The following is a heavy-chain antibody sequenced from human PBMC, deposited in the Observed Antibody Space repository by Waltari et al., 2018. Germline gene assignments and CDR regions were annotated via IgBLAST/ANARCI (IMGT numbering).Heavy chain of an antibody. D-gene: IGHD5-18*01. CDR3: ARRQRGYSYGS. J-gene: IGHJ4*02. V-gene: IGHV4-34*01. CDR1: GGSFSGYY. Sequence: QVQLQQWGAGLLKPSETLSLTCAVYGGSFSGYYWRWLRQPPGKGLEWIGEINHSGSTNYNPSLKSRVTISVDTSKNQFSLKLSSVTAADTAVYYCARRQRGYSYGSWGQGTLVTVSS. CDR2: INHSGST.